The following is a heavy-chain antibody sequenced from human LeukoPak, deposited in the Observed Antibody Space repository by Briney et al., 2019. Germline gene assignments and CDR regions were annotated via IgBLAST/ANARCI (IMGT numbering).Heavy chain of an antibody. Sequence: NPSETLSLTCTVSGGSISGYYWSWIRQPPGKGLEWIGEINHSGSTNYNPSLKSRVTISVDTSKNQFSLKLSSVTAADTAVYYCARGPKLELPLRYFDFWGRGTLVTVSS. CDR3: ARGPKLELPLRYFDF. D-gene: IGHD1-7*01. CDR1: GGSISGYY. CDR2: INHSGST. J-gene: IGHJ2*01. V-gene: IGHV4-34*01.